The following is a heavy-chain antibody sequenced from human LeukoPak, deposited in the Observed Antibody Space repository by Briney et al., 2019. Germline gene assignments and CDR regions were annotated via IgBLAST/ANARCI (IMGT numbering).Heavy chain of an antibody. D-gene: IGHD3-10*01. CDR3: ARMVRGSLDY. V-gene: IGHV4-59*01. CDR1: GGSISSYY. CDR2: IYYSGST. Sequence: SETLFLTCTVSGGSISSYYWSWIRQPPGKGLEWIGYIYYSGSTNYNPSLKSRVTISVDTSKNQFSLKLSSVTAADTAVYYCARMVRGSLDYWGQGTLVTVSS. J-gene: IGHJ4*02.